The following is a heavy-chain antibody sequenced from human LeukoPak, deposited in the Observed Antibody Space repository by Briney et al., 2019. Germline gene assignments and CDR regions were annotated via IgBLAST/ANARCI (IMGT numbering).Heavy chain of an antibody. CDR2: IKQDGSKK. V-gene: IGHV3-7*03. CDR1: GFNFGGYW. CDR3: ATPLDYYDSSGYHQGGD. D-gene: IGHD3-22*01. J-gene: IGHJ4*02. Sequence: GGSLRLSCGASGFNFGGYWMNWVRQAPGKGLEWVANIKQDGSKKNYVDSVKGRFTISRDNAKNSLYLQMNSLRAEDTAVYYCATPLDYYDSSGYHQGGDWGQGTLVTVSS.